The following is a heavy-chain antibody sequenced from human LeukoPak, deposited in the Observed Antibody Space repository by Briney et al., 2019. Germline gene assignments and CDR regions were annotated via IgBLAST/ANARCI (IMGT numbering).Heavy chain of an antibody. D-gene: IGHD5-18*01. CDR1: GGSFSGYS. CDR3: ARGGGYSYGYQYYYYYYMDV. V-gene: IGHV4-34*01. J-gene: IGHJ6*03. Sequence: SETLSLTCAVYGGSFSGYSRSWIRQPPGKGLEWIGEINHSGSTNYNPSLKSRVTISVDTSKNQFSLKLSSVTAADTAVYYCARGGGYSYGYQYYYYYYMDVWGKGTTVTVSS. CDR2: INHSGST.